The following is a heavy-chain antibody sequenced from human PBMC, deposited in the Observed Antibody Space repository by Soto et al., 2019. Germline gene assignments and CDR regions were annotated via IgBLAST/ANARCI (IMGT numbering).Heavy chain of an antibody. J-gene: IGHJ4*02. CDR3: VKDLGGGATGRGVCDY. V-gene: IGHV3-64D*08. Sequence: EVQLVESGGGLVQPGGSLRLSCSASGFTFSSYAMHWVRQAPGKGLEYVSAISSNGGSTYYADSVKGRFTISRDNSKNTLYLKMSSLRAEDTAVYYCVKDLGGGATGRGVCDYWGQGTLVTVSS. CDR2: ISSNGGST. CDR1: GFTFSSYA. D-gene: IGHD1-26*01.